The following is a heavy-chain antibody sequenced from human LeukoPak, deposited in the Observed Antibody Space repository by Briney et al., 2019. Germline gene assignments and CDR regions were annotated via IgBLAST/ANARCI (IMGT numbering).Heavy chain of an antibody. V-gene: IGHV3-9*01. CDR2: ISWNSGSI. CDR3: AKGNYYYDSSGYGDAFDN. CDR1: GFTFDDYA. J-gene: IGHJ3*02. D-gene: IGHD3-22*01. Sequence: GRSLRLSCAASGFTFDDYAMHWVRQAPGKGLEWVSGISWNSGSIGYADSVKGRFTISRDNAKNSLYLQMNSLRAEDTALYYCAKGNYYYDSSGYGDAFDNWGQGTMVTVSS.